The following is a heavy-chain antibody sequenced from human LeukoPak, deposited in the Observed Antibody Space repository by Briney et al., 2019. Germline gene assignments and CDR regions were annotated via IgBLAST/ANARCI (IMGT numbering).Heavy chain of an antibody. CDR1: GYTFTSYD. V-gene: IGHV1-8*01. CDR3: ARNYDFWSGYSTDAFDI. CDR2: MNPNSGNT. Sequence: ASVKVSCKASGYTFTSYDINRVRQATGQGLEWMGWMNPNSGNTGYAQKFQGRVTMTRKTSISTAYMELSSLRSEDTAVYYCARNYDFWSGYSTDAFDIWGQGTMVTVSS. J-gene: IGHJ3*02. D-gene: IGHD3-3*01.